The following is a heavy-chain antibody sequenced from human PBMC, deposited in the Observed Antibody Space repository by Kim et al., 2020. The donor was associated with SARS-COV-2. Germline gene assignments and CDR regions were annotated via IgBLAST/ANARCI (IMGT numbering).Heavy chain of an antibody. V-gene: IGHV3-21*01. D-gene: IGHD1-26*01. CDR1: GFTFSSYS. CDR3: ARDPRTSRSYPLGY. CDR2: ISSSSSYI. J-gene: IGHJ4*02. Sequence: GGSLRLSCAASGFTFSSYSMNWVRQAPGKGLEWVSSISSSSSYIYYADSVKGRFTISRDNAKNSLYLQMNSLRAEDTAVYYCARDPRTSRSYPLGYWGQGTLVTVSS.